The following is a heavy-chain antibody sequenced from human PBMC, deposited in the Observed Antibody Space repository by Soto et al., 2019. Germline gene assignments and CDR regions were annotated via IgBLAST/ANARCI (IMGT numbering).Heavy chain of an antibody. CDR3: ARDGRKQLWVEGLNAMDV. CDR2: ISGYNGQT. CDR1: AYTFTSYG. J-gene: IGHJ6*02. Sequence: QVQLVQSGPEVKKPGASVKVSCKASAYTFTSYGISWVRQAPGQGLEWKGWISGYNGQTNYAQKFRGRVTITTDASASTAYMELRSLRSDDTATYYCARDGRKQLWVEGLNAMDVWGQGTTVTVSS. V-gene: IGHV1-18*01. D-gene: IGHD5-18*01.